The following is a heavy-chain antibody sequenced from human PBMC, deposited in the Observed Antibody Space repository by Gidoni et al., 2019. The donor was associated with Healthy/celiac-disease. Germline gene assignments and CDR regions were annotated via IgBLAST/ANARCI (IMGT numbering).Heavy chain of an antibody. CDR2: IYYSGST. Sequence: QLQLQESGPGLVKPSETLSLTCSVSAGPIRSSSYYWGWNRQPPVKGLEWIGSIYYSGSTYYNPSLKSRVTISVDTSKNQFSLKLSSVTAADTAVYYCARTYGRESYQFDYWGQGTLVTVSS. J-gene: IGHJ4*02. CDR1: AGPIRSSSYY. CDR3: ARTYGRESYQFDY. V-gene: IGHV4-39*01. D-gene: IGHD1-26*01.